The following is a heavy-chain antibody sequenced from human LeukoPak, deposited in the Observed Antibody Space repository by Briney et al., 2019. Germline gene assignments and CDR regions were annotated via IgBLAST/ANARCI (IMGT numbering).Heavy chain of an antibody. CDR1: GGSISSYY. J-gene: IGHJ4*02. D-gene: IGHD6-13*01. Sequence: SETLSHTCTVSGGSISSYYWSWIRQPAPQGLEWVGRIFRCGGTNYSPSVKSRVTMSVDTSKNHFVLNLPSVTAADTAVYFCAREGVVSSNWGDFDHWGQGALVTVSS. CDR3: AREGVVSSNWGDFDH. CDR2: IFRCGGT. V-gene: IGHV4-4*07.